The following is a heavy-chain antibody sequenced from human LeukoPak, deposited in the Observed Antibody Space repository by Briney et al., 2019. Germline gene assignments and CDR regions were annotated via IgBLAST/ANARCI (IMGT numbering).Heavy chain of an antibody. D-gene: IGHD5-12*01. CDR2: IYYSGST. CDR1: GGSISSSSYY. J-gene: IGHJ6*02. V-gene: IGHV4-39*07. Sequence: PSETLSLTCTVSGGSISSSSYYWGWIRQPPGKGLEWIGSIYYSGSTYYNPSLKSRVTISVDTSKNQFSLKLSSVTAADTAVYYCASVNRGYDYGHYYGMDVWGQGTTVTVSS. CDR3: ASVNRGYDYGHYYGMDV.